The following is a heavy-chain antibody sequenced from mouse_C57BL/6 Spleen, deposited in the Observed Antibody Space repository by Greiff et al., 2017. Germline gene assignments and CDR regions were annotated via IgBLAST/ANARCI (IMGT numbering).Heavy chain of an antibody. D-gene: IGHD1-1*01. J-gene: IGHJ4*01. CDR2: IYPRDGST. Sequence: QVQLKQSDAELVKPGASVKISCKVSGYTFTDHTIHWMQQRPEQGLEWIGYIYPRDGSTKYNEKFKGKATLTADKSSSTAYMQLNSLTSEDSAVYFCERTPYYYGSSLYYYAMDYWGQGTSVTVSS. CDR1: GYTFTDHT. V-gene: IGHV1-78*01. CDR3: ERTPYYYGSSLYYYAMDY.